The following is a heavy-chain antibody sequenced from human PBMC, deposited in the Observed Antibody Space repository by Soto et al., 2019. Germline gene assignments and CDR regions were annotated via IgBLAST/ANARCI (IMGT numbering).Heavy chain of an antibody. V-gene: IGHV3-9*01. D-gene: IGHD3-9*01. CDR3: ARERVRYFDV. Sequence: VQLVESGGGLVRPGGSLRLSCAASGFTYDDYAMNWVRQAPGKGLEWISAITWNSVSVDYADSVKGRFTISRDNAKNSLYLQMNSLRPEDTAVYYCARERVRYFDVWGQGTLVTVSS. CDR1: GFTYDDYA. CDR2: ITWNSVSV. J-gene: IGHJ4*02.